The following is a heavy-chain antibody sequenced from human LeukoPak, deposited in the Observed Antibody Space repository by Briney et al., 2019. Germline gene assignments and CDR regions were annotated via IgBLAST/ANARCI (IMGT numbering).Heavy chain of an antibody. V-gene: IGHV4-59*08. D-gene: IGHD6-19*01. CDR3: ATSVAEGSAEYFQH. Sequence: SETLSLTCTVSGGSISSYYWSWIRQPPGKGLEWIGYIYYSGSTNYNPSLKSRVTISVDTSKNQFSLKLSSVTAADTAVYYCATSVAEGSAEYFQHWGQGTLVTVSS. CDR2: IYYSGST. CDR1: GGSISSYY. J-gene: IGHJ1*01.